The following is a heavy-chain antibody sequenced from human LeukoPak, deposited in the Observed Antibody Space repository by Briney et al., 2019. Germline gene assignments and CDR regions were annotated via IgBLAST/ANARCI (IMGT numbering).Heavy chain of an antibody. CDR3: ATDLNIAAADPRIS. V-gene: IGHV1-24*01. D-gene: IGHD6-13*01. CDR2: FNPEDGER. J-gene: IGHJ5*02. Sequence: GASVKVSCKVSGYTLTELSMHWVRQAPGTGLEWMGAFNPEDGERTYAPKFHGRVTMTEDTSTDTAYVELISLTSEDTAVYYCATDLNIAAADPRISWGQETLVTVSS. CDR1: GYTLTELS.